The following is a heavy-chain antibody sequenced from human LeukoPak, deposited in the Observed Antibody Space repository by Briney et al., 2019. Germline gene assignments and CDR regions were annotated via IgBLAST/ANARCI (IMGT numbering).Heavy chain of an antibody. V-gene: IGHV3-11*06. CDR2: ISSSSSYT. Sequence: GGSLRLSCAASGFTFSDYYMSWIRQAPGKGLEWVSYISSSSSYTNYADSVKGRFTISRENAKNSLYLQMNSLRAEDTAVYYCARDRPDSSGYYYPYWYFNLWGRGTLVTVSS. CDR1: GFTFSDYY. J-gene: IGHJ2*01. D-gene: IGHD3-22*01. CDR3: ARDRPDSSGYYYPYWYFNL.